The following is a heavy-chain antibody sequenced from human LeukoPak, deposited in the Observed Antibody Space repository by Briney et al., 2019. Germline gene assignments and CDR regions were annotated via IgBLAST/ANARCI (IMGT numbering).Heavy chain of an antibody. V-gene: IGHV3-21*01. CDR1: GFTFSSYE. Sequence: GGSLRLSCAASGFTFSSYEMNWVRQAPGKGLEWVSAITGDSHSTYYADSVKGRFTISRNNPKDSLYLQMNSLRAEDTAVYYCARNRGDPSYFDYWGQGTLVTVSS. CDR2: ITGDSHST. D-gene: IGHD4-17*01. J-gene: IGHJ4*02. CDR3: ARNRGDPSYFDY.